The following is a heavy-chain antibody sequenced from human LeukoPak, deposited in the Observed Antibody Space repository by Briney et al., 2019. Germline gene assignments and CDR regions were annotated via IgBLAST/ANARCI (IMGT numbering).Heavy chain of an antibody. CDR3: AKDTAPDSGYSSSWRHGNAFDI. CDR1: GVTFDDYA. CDR2: ISWNIGSI. J-gene: IGHJ3*02. Sequence: GGSLRLSCAASGVTFDDYAMHCVREAPGKGLEWGSGISWNIGSIGYADSVKGRFTISRDNAKNSLYLQMNSLRAEDTALYYCAKDTAPDSGYSSSWRHGNAFDIWGQGTMVTVSS. V-gene: IGHV3-9*01. D-gene: IGHD6-13*01.